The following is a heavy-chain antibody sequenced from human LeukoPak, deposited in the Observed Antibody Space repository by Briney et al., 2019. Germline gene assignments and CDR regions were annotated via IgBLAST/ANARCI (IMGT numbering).Heavy chain of an antibody. D-gene: IGHD3-16*02. CDR3: AREGRFGGVIAPQGWFDP. V-gene: IGHV4-34*01. CDR1: GGSFSDHY. Sequence: SETLSLTCAVYGGSFSDHYWSWIRQPPGKGLEWIGEINQSGTTNYNPSLKSRVTISVDTSKNQFSLKLNSVTAADTAVYYCAREGRFGGVIAPQGWFDPWGQGTLVTVSS. CDR2: INQSGTT. J-gene: IGHJ5*02.